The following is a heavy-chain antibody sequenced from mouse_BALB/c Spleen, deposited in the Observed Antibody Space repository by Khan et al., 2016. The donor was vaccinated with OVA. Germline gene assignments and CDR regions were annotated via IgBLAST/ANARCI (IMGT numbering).Heavy chain of an antibody. CDR2: IWGDGST. CDR3: ARAYYANYREAMDY. Sequence: QVQLKESGPGPVAPLQSLSITCTVSGFSLTGYGVNWVRQPPGKGLEWLGMIWGDGSTDYNSALKSRLSISKDNSKSQVFLKMNSLQTDDTARYYCARAYYANYREAMDYWGQGTSVTVSS. D-gene: IGHD2-10*01. V-gene: IGHV2-6-7*01. J-gene: IGHJ4*01. CDR1: GFSLTGYG.